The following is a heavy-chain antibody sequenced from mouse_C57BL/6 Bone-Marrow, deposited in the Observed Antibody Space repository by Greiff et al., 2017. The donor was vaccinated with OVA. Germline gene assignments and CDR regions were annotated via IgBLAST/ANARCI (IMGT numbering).Heavy chain of an antibody. D-gene: IGHD1-1*01. CDR3: ARWQTFKEGYGSNWYFDV. V-gene: IGHV1-54*01. Sequence: QVHVKQSGAELVRPGTSVKVSCKASGYAFTNYLIEWVKQRPGQGLEWIGVINPGSGGTNYNEKFKGKATLTADKSSSTAYMQLSSLTSEDSAVYFCARWQTFKEGYGSNWYFDVWGTGTTVTVSS. CDR2: INPGSGGT. J-gene: IGHJ1*03. CDR1: GYAFTNYL.